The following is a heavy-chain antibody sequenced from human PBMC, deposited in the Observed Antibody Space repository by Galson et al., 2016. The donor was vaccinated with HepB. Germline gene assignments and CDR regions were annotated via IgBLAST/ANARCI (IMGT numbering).Heavy chain of an antibody. CDR1: GFTFSSYA. CDR3: VRGGDTVIGAAFDV. Sequence: SLRLSCAASGFTFSSYAMSWVRQAPGKGLEWVSAISGSGGSTYYADSVKGRFTISRDNSKNIVYLQMNSLRAKDTAVYYCVRGGDTVIGAAFDVWGQGTMVTVSS. J-gene: IGHJ3*01. V-gene: IGHV3-23*01. CDR2: ISGSGGST. D-gene: IGHD5-18*01.